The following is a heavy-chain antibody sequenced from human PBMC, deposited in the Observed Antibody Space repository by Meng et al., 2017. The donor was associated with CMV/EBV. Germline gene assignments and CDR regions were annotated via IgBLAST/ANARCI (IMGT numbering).Heavy chain of an antibody. J-gene: IGHJ6*02. Sequence: ASVKVSCKASGYTFTSYYMHWVRQAPGQGLEWMGIINPSGGSTSYAQKFQGRVTMTRDTSTSTVYMGLSSLRSEDTAVYYCTRESGSGSYYIHYGMDVWGQGTTVTVSS. V-gene: IGHV1-46*01. CDR1: GYTFTSYY. CDR2: INPSGGST. D-gene: IGHD3-10*01. CDR3: TRESGSGSYYIHYGMDV.